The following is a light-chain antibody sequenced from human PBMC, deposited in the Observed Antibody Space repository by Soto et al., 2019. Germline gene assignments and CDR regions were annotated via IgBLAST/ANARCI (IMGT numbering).Light chain of an antibody. J-gene: IGLJ3*02. CDR2: YKSDSDK. Sequence: QLVLTQPSSLSASPGASASLTCTLHSGINVGTHRIYWYQQKPGSPPQYLLRYKSDSDKQQGSGVPSRFSGSKDPSANAGILLISGLQSEDEADYFCLIWHSSAWVFGGGTKLTVL. V-gene: IGLV5-45*03. CDR1: SGINVGTHR. CDR3: LIWHSSAWV.